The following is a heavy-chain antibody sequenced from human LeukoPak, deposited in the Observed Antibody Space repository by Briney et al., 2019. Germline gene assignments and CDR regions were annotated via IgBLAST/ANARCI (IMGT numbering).Heavy chain of an antibody. Sequence: GGSLRLSCAASGCTFDDYGMSWVRQAPGKGLEWVSGINWNGGSTGYADSVKGRFTISRDNAKNSLYLQMNSLRAEDTALYYCARDKGELELPWFDPWGQGTLVTVSS. CDR3: ARDKGELELPWFDP. J-gene: IGHJ5*02. CDR1: GCTFDDYG. CDR2: INWNGGST. V-gene: IGHV3-20*04. D-gene: IGHD1-7*01.